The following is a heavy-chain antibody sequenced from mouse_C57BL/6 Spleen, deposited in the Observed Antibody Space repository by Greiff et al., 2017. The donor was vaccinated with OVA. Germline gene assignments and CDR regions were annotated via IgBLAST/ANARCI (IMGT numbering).Heavy chain of an antibody. V-gene: IGHV1-59*01. D-gene: IGHD2-4*01. CDR2: IDPSDSYT. CDR1: GYTFTSYW. Sequence: VQLHQSGAELVRPGTSVKLSCKASGYTFTSYWMHWVKQRPGQGLEWIGVIDPSDSYTNYNQKFKGKATLTVDTSSSTAYMQLSSLTSEDSAVYYCASGGLRQGFDYWGQGTTLTVSS. J-gene: IGHJ2*01. CDR3: ASGGLRQGFDY.